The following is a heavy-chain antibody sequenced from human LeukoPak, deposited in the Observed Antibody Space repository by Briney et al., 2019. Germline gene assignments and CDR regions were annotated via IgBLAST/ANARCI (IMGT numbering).Heavy chain of an antibody. CDR3: ARATRAAAVNWFDP. CDR2: ISSSGSTI. Sequence: GGSLRLSCVGSGFTFRDSYMNWIRQAPGKGLEWVSYISSSGSTIYYADSVKGRFTISRDNAKNSLYLQMNSLRAEDTAVYYCARATRAAAVNWFDPWGQGTLVTVSS. J-gene: IGHJ5*02. D-gene: IGHD6-13*01. CDR1: GFTFRDSY. V-gene: IGHV3-11*01.